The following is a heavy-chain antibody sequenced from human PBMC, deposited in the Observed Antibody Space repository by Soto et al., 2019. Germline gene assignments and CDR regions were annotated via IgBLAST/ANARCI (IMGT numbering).Heavy chain of an antibody. V-gene: IGHV1-69*13. CDR1: GGTFSSYA. Sequence: SVKVSCKASGGTFSSYAISWVRQAPGQGLEWMGGIIPIFGTANYEQKFQGRVTITADESTSTAYMELSSLRSEDTAVYYCARIAVAGKADYYYYGMDVWGQRTTVTVSS. J-gene: IGHJ6*02. CDR2: IIPIFGTA. D-gene: IGHD6-19*01. CDR3: ARIAVAGKADYYYYGMDV.